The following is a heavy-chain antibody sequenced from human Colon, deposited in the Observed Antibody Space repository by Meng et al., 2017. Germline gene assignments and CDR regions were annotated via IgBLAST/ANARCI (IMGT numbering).Heavy chain of an antibody. Sequence: QLQLQESGSRLVKPSQTLSLTCAVSGDSVTTTLSSWSWIRRPPGKGLEWIGNSYNNVYTYYSPSISSRVTISVDRTNNHFSLNLNSVTAADTAVYFFARGYRGSTYFAYWGQGILVTVSS. V-gene: IGHV4-30-2*01. CDR3: ARGYRGSTYFAY. CDR1: GDSVTTTLSS. CDR2: SYNNVYT. D-gene: IGHD3-16*01. J-gene: IGHJ4*02.